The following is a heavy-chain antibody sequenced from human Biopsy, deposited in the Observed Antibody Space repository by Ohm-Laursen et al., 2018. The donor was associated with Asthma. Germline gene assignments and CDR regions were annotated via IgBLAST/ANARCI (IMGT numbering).Heavy chain of an antibody. CDR1: GCTFIGYH. CDR2: INPNSGGT. J-gene: IGHJ4*02. CDR3: ARTYCTLNTCYASFDH. Sequence: AASVKVSCKASGCTFIGYHIHWVRQAPGQGLEWMGRINPNSGGTNYAQKFQGRVNMTYDRSTNTAYMELKSLRTDDTAVYFCARTYCTLNTCYASFDHWGQGTLVTVSS. V-gene: IGHV1-2*06. D-gene: IGHD2-2*01.